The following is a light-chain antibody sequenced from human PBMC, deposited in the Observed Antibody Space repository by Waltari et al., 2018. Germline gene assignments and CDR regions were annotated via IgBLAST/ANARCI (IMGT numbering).Light chain of an antibody. Sequence: EIVLTQSPATLSLSPGERATLSCRASQSVTSTFSWYQQQPGQAPRLLIYGASNRATGIPDRFSGSGSGTDFSLTISRLEPEDFAVYYCQHYLRLPATFGQGTKVEIK. V-gene: IGKV3-20*01. CDR1: QSVTSTF. CDR2: GAS. CDR3: QHYLRLPAT. J-gene: IGKJ1*01.